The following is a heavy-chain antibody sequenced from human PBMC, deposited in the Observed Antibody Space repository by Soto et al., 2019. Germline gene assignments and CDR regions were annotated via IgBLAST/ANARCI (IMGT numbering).Heavy chain of an antibody. Sequence: GGSLRLSCAASGFTFSSYGMHWVRQAPGKGLEWVAVISYDGSNKYYADSVKGRFTISRDNSKNTLYLQMNSLRAEDTAVYYCAKDRYRAPDYWGQGTLVTVSS. CDR1: GFTFSSYG. CDR3: AKDRYRAPDY. J-gene: IGHJ4*02. CDR2: ISYDGSNK. V-gene: IGHV3-30*18. D-gene: IGHD2-2*02.